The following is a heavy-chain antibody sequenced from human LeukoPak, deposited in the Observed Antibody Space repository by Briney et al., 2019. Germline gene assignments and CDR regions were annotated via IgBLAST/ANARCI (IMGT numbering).Heavy chain of an antibody. D-gene: IGHD4-17*01. V-gene: IGHV3-23*01. CDR1: GFPFSTYA. Sequence: PGGSLRLSCAASGFPFSTYAMSWVRQAPGKGLEWVSGIRGSEGSTYYADSVKGRFAISRDNSKNTLYLQMNSLRAEDTAVYYCAKDVYGDYGGLDYWGQGTLVTVSS. CDR3: AKDVYGDYGGLDY. CDR2: IRGSEGST. J-gene: IGHJ4*02.